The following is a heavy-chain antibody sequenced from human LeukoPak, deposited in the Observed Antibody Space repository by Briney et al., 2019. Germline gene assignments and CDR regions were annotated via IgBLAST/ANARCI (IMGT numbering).Heavy chain of an antibody. CDR1: GFTFSSNA. V-gene: IGHV3-23*01. Sequence: GGSLRLSCAASGFTFSSNAMTWVRQAPGKGLEWVSAIHGSDDNTHYADSVKGRFTISREKSKNTLYLQMNSLRADDTAVYYCAKDLLRWSFDYWGQGTLVTVSS. J-gene: IGHJ4*02. CDR2: IHGSDDNT. CDR3: AKDLLRWSFDY. D-gene: IGHD4-23*01.